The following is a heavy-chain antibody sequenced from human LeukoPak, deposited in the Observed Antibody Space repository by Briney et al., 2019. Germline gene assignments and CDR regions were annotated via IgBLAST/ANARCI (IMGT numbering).Heavy chain of an antibody. CDR1: GYTFTGYY. CDR3: ARDLGSGYCSGGSCYSSYYYYGMDV. J-gene: IGHJ6*02. CDR2: INPNSGGT. V-gene: IGHV1-2*06. Sequence: VASVKVSCKASGYTFTGYYMHWVRQAPGQGLEWMGRINPNSGGTNYAQKFQGRVTMTRDTSTSTAYMELSRLRSDDTAVYYCARDLGSGYCSGGSCYSSYYYYGMDVWGQGTTVTVSS. D-gene: IGHD2-15*01.